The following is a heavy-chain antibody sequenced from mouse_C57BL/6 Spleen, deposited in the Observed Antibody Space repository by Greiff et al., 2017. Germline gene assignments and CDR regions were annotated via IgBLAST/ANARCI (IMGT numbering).Heavy chain of an antibody. V-gene: IGHV1-50*01. CDR2: IDPSDSYT. Sequence: VQLQQPGAELVKPGASVKLSCKASGYTFTSYWMQWVKQRPGQGLEWIGEIDPSDSYTNYTQKFKGKATLTVDTSSSTAYMQLSSLTSEDSAVYYCARKREAWFAYWGQGTLVTVSA. CDR3: ARKREAWFAY. CDR1: GYTFTSYW. J-gene: IGHJ3*01.